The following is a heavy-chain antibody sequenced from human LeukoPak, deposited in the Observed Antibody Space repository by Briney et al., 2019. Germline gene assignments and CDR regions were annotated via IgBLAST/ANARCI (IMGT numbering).Heavy chain of an antibody. J-gene: IGHJ3*02. Sequence: GGSLRLSCAASGFTFSSYSMNWVRQAPGKGLEWVSSISSSSSYIYYADSVKGRFTISRDNAKNSLYLQMNSLRAEDTAVYYCARPGVETLMAPRDAVDIWGQGTRVTVSS. D-gene: IGHD5-18*01. CDR2: ISSSSSYI. V-gene: IGHV3-21*01. CDR3: ARPGVETLMAPRDAVDI. CDR1: GFTFSSYS.